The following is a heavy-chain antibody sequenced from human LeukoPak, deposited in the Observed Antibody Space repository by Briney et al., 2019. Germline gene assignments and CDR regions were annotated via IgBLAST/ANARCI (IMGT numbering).Heavy chain of an antibody. CDR3: ARGDRDGYNFDDY. J-gene: IGHJ4*02. CDR1: GGSISSSSYY. V-gene: IGHV4-39*07. Sequence: PSETLSLTCTVSGGSISSSSYYWGWIRQPPGKGLEWIGSIYYSGSTYYNPSLKSRVTISVDTSKNQFSLKLSSVTAADTAVYYCARGDRDGYNFDDYWGQGTLVTVSS. CDR2: IYYSGST. D-gene: IGHD5-24*01.